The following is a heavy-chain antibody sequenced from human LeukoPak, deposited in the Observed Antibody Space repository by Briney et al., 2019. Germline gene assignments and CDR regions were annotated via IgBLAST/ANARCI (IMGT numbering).Heavy chain of an antibody. Sequence: PSETLSLTCTVSGASISSGAFSWTWIRQTPGKGLEWMGYIHFSDATYYRTSLKGRVTISIDRPKNQFSLNLSSVTAADTAVYYCARFGSGWYYFDYWGQGTLVTVSS. CDR3: ARFGSGWYYFDY. J-gene: IGHJ4*02. CDR2: IHFSDAT. V-gene: IGHV4-30-2*01. D-gene: IGHD6-19*01. CDR1: GASISSGAFS.